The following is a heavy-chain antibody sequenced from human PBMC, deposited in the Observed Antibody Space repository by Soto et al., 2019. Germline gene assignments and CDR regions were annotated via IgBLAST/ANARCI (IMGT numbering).Heavy chain of an antibody. CDR1: GFIFNNHA. CDR2: ISHSGSND. J-gene: IGHJ5*01. D-gene: IGHD3-3*02. CDR3: ARGQTAISSRGWFDS. V-gene: IGHV3-30*04. Sequence: QVQLVESGGGVVQPGLSLRLSCAASGFIFNNHAIYWVRQAPGRGLEWVAVISHSGSNDYYADSVKGRFTVSRDNSKSTVYLQMNSLRREDTAVYYCARGQTAISSRGWFDSWGQGTLVTVSS.